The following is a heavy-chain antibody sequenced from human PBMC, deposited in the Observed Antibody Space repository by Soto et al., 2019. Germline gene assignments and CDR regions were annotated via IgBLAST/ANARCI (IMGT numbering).Heavy chain of an antibody. CDR1: GYTFTSYG. D-gene: IGHD2-2*01. CDR2: ISAYNGNT. J-gene: IGHJ4*02. Sequence: ASVKVSCKASGYTFTSYGISWVRQAPGQGLEWMGWISAYNGNTNCAQKLQGRVTMTTDTSTSTAYMELRSLRSDDTAVYYCARDSSVVVPAARNDYWGQGTLVTVSS. V-gene: IGHV1-18*01. CDR3: ARDSSVVVPAARNDY.